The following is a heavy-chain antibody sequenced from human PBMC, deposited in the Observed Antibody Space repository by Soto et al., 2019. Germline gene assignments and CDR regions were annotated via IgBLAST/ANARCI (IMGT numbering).Heavy chain of an antibody. CDR1: GFTFSSYS. D-gene: IGHD6-13*01. CDR2: ISSSSSTI. CDR3: ARVGGGSWYYNYYGMDV. Sequence: GSLRLSCAASGFTFSSYSMNWVRQAPGKGLEWVSYISSSSSTIYYADSVKSRFTISRDNAKNSLYLQMNSLRDEDTAVYYCARVGGGSWYYNYYGMDVWGQGTTVTVSS. J-gene: IGHJ6*02. V-gene: IGHV3-48*02.